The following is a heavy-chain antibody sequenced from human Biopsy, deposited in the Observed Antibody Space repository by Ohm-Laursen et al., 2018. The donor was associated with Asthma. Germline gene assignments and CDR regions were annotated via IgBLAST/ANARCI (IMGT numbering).Heavy chain of an antibody. V-gene: IGHV4-61*01. Sequence: SETLSLTWTVSDGSVSSGSYYWSWIRQPPGKGLAWVSYISYSGSTDYNPSLKSRLTISMDTSKNQFSLKLSSVTAADTAVYYCARVPTTLRYFDLWGRGTLVTVSS. CDR2: ISYSGST. CDR3: ARVPTTLRYFDL. CDR1: DGSVSSGSYY. J-gene: IGHJ2*01. D-gene: IGHD2-15*01.